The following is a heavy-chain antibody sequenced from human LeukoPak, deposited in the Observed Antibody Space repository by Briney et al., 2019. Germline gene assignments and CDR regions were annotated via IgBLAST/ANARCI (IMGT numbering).Heavy chain of an antibody. CDR2: IYPHDSDT. CDR1: GYRFTSYW. V-gene: IGHV5-51*01. J-gene: IGHJ4*02. D-gene: IGHD6-25*01. CDR3: ARHAASLDY. Sequence: GESLKISCQGSGYRFTSYWIGWVRQVPGKGLEWMGIIYPHDSDTRYDPSFQGQVAFSADKSFSTAYLQWNSLEASDTAIYYCARHAASLDYWGQGTPVTVSS.